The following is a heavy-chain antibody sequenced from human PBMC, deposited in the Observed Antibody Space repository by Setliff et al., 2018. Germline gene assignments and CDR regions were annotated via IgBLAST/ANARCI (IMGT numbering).Heavy chain of an antibody. Sequence: SVKVSCKASGATFSSYGISWVRQAPGQGLEWMGGTIPMCGTTEYAQKFQGRLTIITDESTNTAFMQLSSLRSDDTAVYYCVREGVDRRSSTDYRYYMDVWGKGTTVTVSS. CDR2: TIPMCGTT. CDR3: VREGVDRRSSTDYRYYMDV. CDR1: GATFSSYG. D-gene: IGHD6-6*01. V-gene: IGHV1-69*05. J-gene: IGHJ6*03.